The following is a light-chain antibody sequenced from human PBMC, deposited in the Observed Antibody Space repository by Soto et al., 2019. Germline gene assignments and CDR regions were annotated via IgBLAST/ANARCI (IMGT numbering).Light chain of an antibody. CDR3: SSYTTSNTYV. CDR2: DVS. Sequence: SALTQPPSVSGSPGQSVAISCTGTSSDVGSNNRVSWYQQPPGTAPELMIYDVSNRPSGTPDRFSGSKSANTASLTISGLQAEDEADYYCSSYTTSNTYVFGTGTKVTVL. CDR1: SSDVGSNNR. J-gene: IGLJ1*01. V-gene: IGLV2-18*02.